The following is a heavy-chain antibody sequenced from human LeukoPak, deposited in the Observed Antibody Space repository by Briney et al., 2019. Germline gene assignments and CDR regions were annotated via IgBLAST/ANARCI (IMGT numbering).Heavy chain of an antibody. CDR3: ARGLYSSSWYLFY. D-gene: IGHD6-13*01. J-gene: IGHJ4*02. CDR1: GFPFNNYG. CDR2: IWYDGSNK. V-gene: IGHV3-33*01. Sequence: GGSLRLSCAASGFPFNNYGMHWVRQAPGKGLEWVAVIWYDGSNKYYADSVKGRFTISRDDSKNTLYLQMNTLRAEDTAVYYCARGLYSSSWYLFYWGQGTLVTVPS.